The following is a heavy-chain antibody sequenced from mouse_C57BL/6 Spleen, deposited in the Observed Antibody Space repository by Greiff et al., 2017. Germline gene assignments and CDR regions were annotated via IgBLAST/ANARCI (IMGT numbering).Heavy chain of an antibody. D-gene: IGHD3-1*01. CDR1: GYSITSGYY. Sequence: DVHLVESGPGLVKPSQSLSLTCSVTGYSITSGYYWNWIRQFPGNKLEWMGYISYDGSNNYNPSLKNRISITRDTSKNQFFLKLNSVTTEDTATYYCAREERFSGAMDYWGQGTSVTVSS. V-gene: IGHV3-6*01. J-gene: IGHJ4*01. CDR2: ISYDGSN. CDR3: AREERFSGAMDY.